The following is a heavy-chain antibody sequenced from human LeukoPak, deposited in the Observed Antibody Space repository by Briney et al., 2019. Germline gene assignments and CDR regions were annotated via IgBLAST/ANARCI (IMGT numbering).Heavy chain of an antibody. V-gene: IGHV3-23*02. CDR2: ISGSDGST. D-gene: IGHD6-19*01. CDR1: GFTFSSYA. CDR3: APGKWLPPYFQH. Sequence: GGSLRLFCAASGFTFSSYAMSWARQAPGKGLEWVSAISGSDGSTYNEDSVMGRCTIIRDNSKNTQYLQMNSLRAEDTAVDYCAPGKWLPPYFQHWGQGTLVTVSS. J-gene: IGHJ1*01.